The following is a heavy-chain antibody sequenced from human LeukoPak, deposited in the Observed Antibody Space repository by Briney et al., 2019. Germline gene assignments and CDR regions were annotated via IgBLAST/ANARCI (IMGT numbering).Heavy chain of an antibody. CDR1: GGSISSSSYF. V-gene: IGHV4-39*01. D-gene: IGHD5-12*01. CDR3: ARPMGSYDGGFDY. J-gene: IGHJ4*02. CDR2: IYYSGST. Sequence: PSETLSLTCTVSGGSISSSSYFWGWIRQPPGKGLKWIGSIYYSGSTYYNPSLKSRVTISVDTSKNQFSLKLSSVTAADTAVYYCARPMGSYDGGFDYWGQGTLVTVSS.